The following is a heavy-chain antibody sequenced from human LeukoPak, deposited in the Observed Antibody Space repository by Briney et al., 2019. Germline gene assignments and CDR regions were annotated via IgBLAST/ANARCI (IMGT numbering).Heavy chain of an antibody. V-gene: IGHV3-7*03. CDR3: ARDWFDGDYDRFDY. D-gene: IGHD4-17*01. CDR2: INQDGSQK. Sequence: SGGSLRLSCAVSGITFSSYWMSWFRQAPGKGLEWVANINQDGSQKFSVDSVKGRFTISRDNAKNSLSLQMNSLRVEDTAVYYCARDWFDGDYDRFDYWGQGTLVTVSS. CDR1: GITFSSYW. J-gene: IGHJ4*02.